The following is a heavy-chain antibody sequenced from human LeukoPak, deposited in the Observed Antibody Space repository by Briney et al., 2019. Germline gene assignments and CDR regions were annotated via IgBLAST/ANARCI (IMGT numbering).Heavy chain of an antibody. CDR2: INWNVGST. CDR1: GFTLDDYC. D-gene: IGHD2-21*01. V-gene: IGHV3-20*04. Sequence: RGALTLSCAASGFTLDDYCMSWVRQAPGKGLEWVCGINWNVGSTGYADPVKGQFTISRDRTKNSLYLQITIQIAEGPALYYCTRGVAAIATRPGPDWGQRTLLTVFS. CDR3: TRGVAAIATRPGPD. J-gene: IGHJ4*02.